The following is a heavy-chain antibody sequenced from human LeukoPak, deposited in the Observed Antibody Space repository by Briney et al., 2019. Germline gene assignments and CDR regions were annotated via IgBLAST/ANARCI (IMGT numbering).Heavy chain of an antibody. V-gene: IGHV3-7*03. CDR1: GFTFSRYW. J-gene: IGHJ4*02. D-gene: IGHD3-10*01. CDR3: AKMSSWFGELWL. Sequence: GGSLRLSCAASGFTFSRYWMSWVRQAPGKGLEWVANIKQDGSEKYYVDSVKGRFTISRDNSKNTLYLQMNSLRAEDTAVYYCAKMSSWFGELWLWGQGTLVTVSS. CDR2: IKQDGSEK.